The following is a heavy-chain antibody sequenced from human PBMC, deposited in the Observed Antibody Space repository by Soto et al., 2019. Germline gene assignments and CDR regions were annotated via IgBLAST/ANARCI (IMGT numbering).Heavy chain of an antibody. D-gene: IGHD6-19*01. CDR1: GFTVSSNY. CDR2: IYSGGST. Sequence: EVQLVESGGGLVQPGGSLRLSCAASGFTVSSNYMSWVRQAPGKGLEWVSVIYSGGSTYYADSVKGRFTISSHKSTNPLYLQKNSLRAEDTAVYFRARDRCGCYDYWRQGTMVPFSA. CDR3: ARDRCGCYDY. J-gene: IGHJ4*02. V-gene: IGHV3-53*04.